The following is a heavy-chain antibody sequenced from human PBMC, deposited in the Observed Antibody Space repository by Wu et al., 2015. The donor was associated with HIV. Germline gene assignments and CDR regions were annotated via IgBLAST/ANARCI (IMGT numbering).Heavy chain of an antibody. CDR1: EYEFKIYY. CDR3: ARVGGMVTANGYWFFDL. Sequence: QVQLVQSGAEVKRPGASVKISCKAREYEFKIYYLHWVRQAPGGGLEWLGLINPSSGVARYAPKFQGRLTMTRDSSTTTVYMDLSSLRSDDTAVYYCARVGGMVTANGYWFFDLWGRGSLLTVS. D-gene: IGHD2-21*02. CDR2: INPSSGVA. J-gene: IGHJ2*01. V-gene: IGHV1-46*02.